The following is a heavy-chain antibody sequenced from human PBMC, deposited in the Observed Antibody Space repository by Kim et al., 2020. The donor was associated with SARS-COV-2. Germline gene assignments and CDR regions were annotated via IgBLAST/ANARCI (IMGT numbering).Heavy chain of an antibody. Sequence: GGSLRLSCAASGFTFSSYGMHWVRQAPGKGLEWVAVISYDGSNKYYADSVKGRFTISRDNSKNTLYLQMNSLRAEDTAVYYCAKGGYYYELDYFDYWGQG. CDR1: GFTFSSYG. J-gene: IGHJ4*02. D-gene: IGHD3-3*01. V-gene: IGHV3-30*18. CDR3: AKGGYYYELDYFDY. CDR2: ISYDGSNK.